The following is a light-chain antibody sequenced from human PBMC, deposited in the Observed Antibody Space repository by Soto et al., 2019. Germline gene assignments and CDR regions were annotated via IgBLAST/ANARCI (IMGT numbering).Light chain of an antibody. CDR3: QQYYSYIFT. J-gene: IGKJ3*01. Sequence: AIRMTQSPSSFSASTGDRVTITCRASQGISSYLAWYQQKPGEAPKLLIYAASTLQSGVPSRFSGSGSGTDFTLTISCLQSEDFATYYCQQYYSYIFTFGPGTKVDIK. CDR2: AAS. CDR1: QGISSY. V-gene: IGKV1-8*01.